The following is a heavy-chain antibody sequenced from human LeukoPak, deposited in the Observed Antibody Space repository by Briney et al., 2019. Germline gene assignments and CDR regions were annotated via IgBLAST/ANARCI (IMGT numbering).Heavy chain of an antibody. CDR3: ARDGASYWYFDL. J-gene: IGHJ2*01. Sequence: SETLSLTCTVSGGSLSSYYWSWIRQPPGKGLEWIGYIYYSGSTNYNPSLKSRVTISVDTSKNQFSLKLSSVTAADTAVYYCARDGASYWYFDLWGRGTLVTVSS. D-gene: IGHD3-10*01. V-gene: IGHV4-59*01. CDR1: GGSLSSYY. CDR2: IYYSGST.